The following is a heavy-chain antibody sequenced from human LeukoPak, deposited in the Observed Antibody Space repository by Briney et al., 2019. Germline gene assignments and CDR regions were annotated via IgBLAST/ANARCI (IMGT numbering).Heavy chain of an antibody. CDR3: ARLRRNSDKSGYYYYYDY. D-gene: IGHD3-22*01. J-gene: IGHJ4*02. CDR1: GFTFSSYS. CDR2: VNTVSSYI. V-gene: IGHV3-21*01. Sequence: PGGSLRLSCAASGFTFSSYSFNWVRQAPGKGLEWVSSVNTVSSYIYYADSVRGRFTISRDNADNSVYLQMNGLRAEDTAVYYCARLRRNSDKSGYYYYYDYWGQGTLVTVSP.